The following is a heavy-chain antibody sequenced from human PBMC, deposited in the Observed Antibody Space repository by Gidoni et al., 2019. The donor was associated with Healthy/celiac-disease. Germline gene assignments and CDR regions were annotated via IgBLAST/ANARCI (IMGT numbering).Heavy chain of an antibody. V-gene: IGHV3-48*03. CDR2: ISSSGSTI. CDR1: GFTFSSYE. J-gene: IGHJ4*02. Sequence: EVQLVESGGGLVQPGGSLRLSCAASGFTFSSYEMNWVRQAPGKGLEWVSYISSSGSTIYYADSVKGRFTISRDNAKNSLYLQMNSLRAEDTAVYYCARVGGWTFYYFDYWGQGTLVTVSS. CDR3: ARVGGWTFYYFDY. D-gene: IGHD6-19*01.